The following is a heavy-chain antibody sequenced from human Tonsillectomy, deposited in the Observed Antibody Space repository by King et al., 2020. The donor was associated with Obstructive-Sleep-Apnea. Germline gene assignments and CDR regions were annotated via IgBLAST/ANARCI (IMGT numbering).Heavy chain of an antibody. J-gene: IGHJ4*02. D-gene: IGHD4-17*01. Sequence: TLKESGPTLVKPPQTLTLTCTFSGFSLSTSGVGVAWIRQPPGKALEWLALIYWDDDKRYRPSLETRLTITKDTSENQVVLTMTNMDPVDSATYYCAHRTDYGDYVDYWGQGTLVTVSS. CDR1: GFSLSTSGVG. CDR2: IYWDDDK. CDR3: AHRTDYGDYVDY. V-gene: IGHV2-5*02.